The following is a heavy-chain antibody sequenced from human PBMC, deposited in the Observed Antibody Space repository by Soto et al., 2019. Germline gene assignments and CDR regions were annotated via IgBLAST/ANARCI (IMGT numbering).Heavy chain of an antibody. V-gene: IGHV3-33*08. CDR1: GFTFSSYG. CDR2: IWYDGSNK. CDR3: ARDPSITMVRGVIYYGMDV. Sequence: VQLVESGGGLVKPGGSLRLSCAASGFTFSSYGMHWVRQAPGKGLEWVAVIWYDGSNKYYADSVKGRFTISRDNSKNTLYLQMNSLRAEDTAVYYCARDPSITMVRGVIYYGMDVWGQGTTVTVSS. D-gene: IGHD3-10*01. J-gene: IGHJ6*02.